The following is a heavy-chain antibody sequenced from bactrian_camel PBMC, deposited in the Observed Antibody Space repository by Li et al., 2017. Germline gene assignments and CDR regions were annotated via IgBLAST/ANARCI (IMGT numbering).Heavy chain of an antibody. V-gene: IGHV3S1*01. Sequence: HVQLVESGGGSVQAGGSLKLSCVLSGSRVVSHCTAWFRQAPGSEREGVAAICTRTDTRTDSTYYADSVKDRFSISMDANTLYLQMNSLTPEDSAIYYCVAAPRYSTSCVEPLRTVWNYWGQG. CDR2: TDTRTDST. CDR1: GSRVVSHC. J-gene: IGHJ4*01. D-gene: IGHD7*01. CDR3: VAAPRYSTSCVEPLRTVWNY.